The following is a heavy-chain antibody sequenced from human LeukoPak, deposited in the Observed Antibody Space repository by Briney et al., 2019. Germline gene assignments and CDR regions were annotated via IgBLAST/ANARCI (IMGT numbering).Heavy chain of an antibody. J-gene: IGHJ4*02. CDR1: GFTFDDYT. D-gene: IGHD3-9*01. Sequence: VRSLRLSCAPSGFTFDDYTMHWVPQAPGKGLEWVSLISWDGGSTYYADSAKGRFTISRDNSKNSLYLQMNSLRTEDTALYYCAKDSYDILTGYYGFHFFDYWGQGTLVTVSS. CDR2: ISWDGGST. CDR3: AKDSYDILTGYYGFHFFDY. V-gene: IGHV3-43*01.